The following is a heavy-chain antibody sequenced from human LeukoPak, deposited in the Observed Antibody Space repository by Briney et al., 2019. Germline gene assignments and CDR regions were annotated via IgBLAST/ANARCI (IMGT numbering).Heavy chain of an antibody. CDR3: ARVDYYDSSGYYGNWFDP. CDR1: GGSIGSYY. Sequence: SETLSLTCTVSGGSIGSYYWSWIRQPPGKGLEWIGYIYYSGSTNYNPSLKSRVTISVDTSKNQFSLKLSSVTAADTAVYYCARVDYYDSSGYYGNWFDPWGQGTLVTVSS. J-gene: IGHJ5*02. V-gene: IGHV4-59*01. D-gene: IGHD3-22*01. CDR2: IYYSGST.